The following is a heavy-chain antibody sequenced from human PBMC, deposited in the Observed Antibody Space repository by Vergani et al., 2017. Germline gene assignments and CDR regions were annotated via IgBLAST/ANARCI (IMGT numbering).Heavy chain of an antibody. CDR3: ARSGGTYYFDY. CDR2: IYYSGST. D-gene: IGHD3-10*01. J-gene: IGHJ4*02. Sequence: QLQLQESGPGLVKPSETLSLTCTVSGGSISSSSYYWGWIRQPPGKGLEWIGSIYYSGSTYYNPSLKSRVTISVDTSKNQFSLKLSSVTAADTAVYYCARSGGTYYFDYWGQGTLVTVSS. V-gene: IGHV4-39*01. CDR1: GGSISSSSYY.